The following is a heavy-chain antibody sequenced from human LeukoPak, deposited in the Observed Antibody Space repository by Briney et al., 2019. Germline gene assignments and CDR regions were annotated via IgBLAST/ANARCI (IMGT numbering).Heavy chain of an antibody. V-gene: IGHV3-21*01. CDR3: AREVTTPSPGAFDI. J-gene: IGHJ3*02. D-gene: IGHD4-17*01. Sequence: GGSLRLSCASSGFTFSSYSMNWVRQAPGKGLEWVSAISSSSSYIYYADSVKGRFTISRDNAKNSLYLQMNSLRAEDTAVYYCAREVTTPSPGAFDIWGQGTIVTASS. CDR2: ISSSSSYI. CDR1: GFTFSSYS.